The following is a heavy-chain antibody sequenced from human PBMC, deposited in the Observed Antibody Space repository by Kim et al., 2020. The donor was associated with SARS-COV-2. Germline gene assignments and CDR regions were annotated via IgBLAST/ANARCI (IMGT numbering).Heavy chain of an antibody. CDR1: GGSISSGGYS. V-gene: IGHV4-30-2*01. CDR3: ARATIVVVRFDP. CDR2: IYHSGST. D-gene: IGHD2-21*01. Sequence: SETLSLTCAVSGGSISSGGYSWSWIRQPPGKGLEWIGYIYHSGSTYYNPSLKSRVTISVDRSKNQFSLKLSSVTAADTAVYYCARATIVVVRFDPWGQGTLVTVSS. J-gene: IGHJ5*02.